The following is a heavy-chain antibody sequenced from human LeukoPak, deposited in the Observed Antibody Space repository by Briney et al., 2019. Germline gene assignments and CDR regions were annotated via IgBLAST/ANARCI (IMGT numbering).Heavy chain of an antibody. CDR2: ISAYNGNT. D-gene: IGHD3-22*01. CDR1: GYTFTSYG. V-gene: IGHV1-18*01. J-gene: IGHJ4*02. CDR3: ARSVGFSYYDSSGYYDY. Sequence: RASVKVSCKASGYTFTSYGISWVRQAPGQGLEWMGWISAYNGNTNYAQKLQGRVTMTTDTSTSTAYIELRSLRSDDTAVYYCARSVGFSYYDSSGYYDYWGLGTLVTVSS.